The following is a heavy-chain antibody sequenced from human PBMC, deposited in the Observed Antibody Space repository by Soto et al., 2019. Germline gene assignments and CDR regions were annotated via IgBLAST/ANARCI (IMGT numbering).Heavy chain of an antibody. CDR2: ISSSSSYI. J-gene: IGHJ4*02. V-gene: IGHV3-21*01. D-gene: IGHD2-15*01. CDR3: ARSLYCSGGSCYFDY. Sequence: VQLVESGGGLVKPGGSLRLSCAASGFTFSSYSMNWVRQAPGKGLEWVSSISSSSSYIYYADSVKGRFTISRDNAMNSLYLQMNSLRAEDTAVYYCARSLYCSGGSCYFDYWGQGTLVTVSS. CDR1: GFTFSSYS.